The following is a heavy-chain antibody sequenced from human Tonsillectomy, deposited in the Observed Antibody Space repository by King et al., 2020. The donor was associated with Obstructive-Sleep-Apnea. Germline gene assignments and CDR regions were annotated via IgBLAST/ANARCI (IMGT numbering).Heavy chain of an antibody. Sequence: VQLVESGGGVVQPGRSLRLSCAASGFTFSSDGMHWGRQAPGRGLEWVAVISYDGRNKYYADSVKGRFTLSRDLSKNTLYLQMHSLRTEDTAVYFCAKDAYGSGSYYGLNAFDIWGQGTMVTVSS. V-gene: IGHV3-30*18. CDR3: AKDAYGSGSYYGLNAFDI. D-gene: IGHD3-10*01. J-gene: IGHJ3*02. CDR2: ISYDGRNK. CDR1: GFTFSSDG.